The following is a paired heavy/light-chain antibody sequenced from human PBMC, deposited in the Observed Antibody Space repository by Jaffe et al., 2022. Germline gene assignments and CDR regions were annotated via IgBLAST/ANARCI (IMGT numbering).Light chain of an antibody. V-gene: IGLV2-14*01. Sequence: QSALTQPASVSGSPGQSITISCTGTSSDVGGYNYVSWYQQHPGKAPKLMIYEVSNRPSGVSNRFSGSKSGNTASLTISGLQAEDEADYYCSSYTSSSTPFVFGTGTKVTVL. CDR3: SSYTSSSTPFV. CDR1: SSDVGGYNY. CDR2: EVS. J-gene: IGLJ1*01.
Heavy chain of an antibody. Sequence: QVQLVQSGAEVKKPGASVKVSCKASGYTFTSYDINWVRQATGQGLEWMGWMNPNSGNTGYAQKFQGRVTMTRNTSISTAYMELSSLRSEDTAVYYCATYSSGWYRPAGYYYMDVWGKGTTVTVSS. D-gene: IGHD6-19*01. CDR1: GYTFTSYD. CDR2: MNPNSGNT. CDR3: ATYSSGWYRPAGYYYMDV. J-gene: IGHJ6*03. V-gene: IGHV1-8*01.